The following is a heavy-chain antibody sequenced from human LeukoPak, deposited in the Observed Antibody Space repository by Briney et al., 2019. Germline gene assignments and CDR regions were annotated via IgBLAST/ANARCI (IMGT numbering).Heavy chain of an antibody. D-gene: IGHD4/OR15-4a*01. CDR1: GFTFSDYG. CDR2: IWYDGSYK. J-gene: IGHJ4*02. CDR3: ARDSVLKTLRPYYFDH. V-gene: IGHV3-33*01. Sequence: GGSLRLSCAASGFTFSDYGMHWVRQVPGKGLEWVAVIWYDGSYKYYLDSVKGGFTISRDNSKNTLDLQMNSLRAEDTATYYCARDSVLKTLRPYYFDHWGQGTLVTVSS.